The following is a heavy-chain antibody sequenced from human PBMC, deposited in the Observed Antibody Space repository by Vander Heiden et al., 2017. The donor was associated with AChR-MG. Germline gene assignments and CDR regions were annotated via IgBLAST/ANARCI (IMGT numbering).Heavy chain of an antibody. CDR2: INHSGST. V-gene: IGHV4-34*01. CDR3: ARGTAAYYYYGMDV. Sequence: QVQLQQWGAGLLKPSETLSLTCAAYGGSFSGYYWSWIRQPPGKGLEWIGEINHSGSTNYNPSLKSRVTISVDTSKNQFSLKLSSVTAADTAVYYCARGTAAYYYYGMDVWGQGTTVTVSS. J-gene: IGHJ6*02. D-gene: IGHD6-13*01. CDR1: GGSFSGYY.